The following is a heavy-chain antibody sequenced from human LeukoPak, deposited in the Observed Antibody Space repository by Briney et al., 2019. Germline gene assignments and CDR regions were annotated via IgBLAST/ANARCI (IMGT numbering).Heavy chain of an antibody. Sequence: DPSQTLSLTCAVSGGSISSGGYSWSWIRQPPGKGLEWIGYIYHSGSTNYNPSLKSRVTISVDTSKNQFSLKLSSVTAADTAVYYCARGRRGYCSSTSCYLFDYWGQGTLVTVSS. CDR3: ARGRRGYCSSTSCYLFDY. CDR1: GGSISSGGYS. V-gene: IGHV4-30-2*01. D-gene: IGHD2-2*01. J-gene: IGHJ4*02. CDR2: IYHSGST.